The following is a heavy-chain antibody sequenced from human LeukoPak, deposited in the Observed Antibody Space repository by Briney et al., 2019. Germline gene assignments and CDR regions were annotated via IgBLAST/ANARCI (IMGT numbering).Heavy chain of an antibody. CDR1: GGSFNIYY. Sequence: SETLSLTCAVYGGSFNIYYWSWIRQSPEKGLEWIGEMNDGGTINYNPSLLSRVTISLDRSKNQFSLKLTSVTTADTAVYYCARRWNYGRNYYIDIWGNGATVSVSS. CDR3: ARRWNYGRNYYIDI. V-gene: IGHV4-34*01. J-gene: IGHJ6*03. D-gene: IGHD1-7*01. CDR2: MNDGGTI.